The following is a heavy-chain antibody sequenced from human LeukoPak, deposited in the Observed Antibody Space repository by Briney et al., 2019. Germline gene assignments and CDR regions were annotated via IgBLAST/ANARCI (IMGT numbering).Heavy chain of an antibody. CDR2: IHTIGNT. V-gene: IGHV4-61*02. Sequence: SETLSLTRTVSGASINSGNYYWDWIRQPAGKGLEWIGRIHTIGNTSYNPSLKSRITISLDTSKNQVSLNLTSVTAADTAVYYCAGHGLSSDYSGQGTLVTVSS. CDR1: GASINSGNYY. J-gene: IGHJ4*02. CDR3: AGHGLSSDY. D-gene: IGHD2-8*01.